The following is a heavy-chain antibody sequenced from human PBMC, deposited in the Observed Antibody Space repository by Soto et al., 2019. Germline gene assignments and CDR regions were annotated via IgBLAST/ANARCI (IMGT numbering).Heavy chain of an antibody. CDR3: ARDYGGNSYFDY. J-gene: IGHJ4*02. CDR1: GFTFSSYA. D-gene: IGHD4-17*01. V-gene: IGHV3-23*01. Sequence: EVQLLESGGGLVQPGGSLRLSCPASGFTFSSYAMSWVRQAPGKGLEWVSAISGSGGSTYYADSVKGRFTISRDNSKNTLYLQMNSLRAEDTAVYYCARDYGGNSYFDYWGQGTLVTVSS. CDR2: ISGSGGST.